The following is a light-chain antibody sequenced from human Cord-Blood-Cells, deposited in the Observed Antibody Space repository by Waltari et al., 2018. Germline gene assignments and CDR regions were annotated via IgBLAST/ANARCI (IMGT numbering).Light chain of an antibody. CDR2: GNS. J-gene: IGLJ2*01. CDR3: QSYDSSLSGVV. V-gene: IGLV1-40*01. CDR1: SSHIGAGYD. Sequence: SVLTQPPSVSGAPGQRVTISCPGRSSHIGAGYDVHWYQQPPGTAPKLLIYGNSNRPSGVPDRFSGSKSGTSASLAITGLQAEDEADYYCQSYDSSLSGVVFGGGTKLTVL.